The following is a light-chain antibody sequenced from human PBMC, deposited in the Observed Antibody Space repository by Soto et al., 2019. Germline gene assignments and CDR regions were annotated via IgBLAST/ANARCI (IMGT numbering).Light chain of an antibody. CDR3: QQYGSSPWT. CDR1: QSVSSSY. Sequence: EIVLTQSPGSRSLSPGGXXTLSCRASQSVSSSYLAWYQQKPGQAPRLLIYGASSRATGIPDRFSGSGSGTDFTLTISRLEPEDFAVYYCQQYGSSPWTFGQGTKVDIK. V-gene: IGKV3-20*01. CDR2: GAS. J-gene: IGKJ1*01.